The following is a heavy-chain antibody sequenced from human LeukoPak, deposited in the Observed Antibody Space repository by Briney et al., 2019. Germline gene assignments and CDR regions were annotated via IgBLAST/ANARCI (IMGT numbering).Heavy chain of an antibody. Sequence: GGSLRLSCAASGFTFDDYGMSWVRQAPGKGLEWVSGINWNGGSTGYADSVKGRFTISRDNAKNSLYLQMNGLRAEDTALYHCARSGYCSSTSCPPTDYWGQGTLVTVSS. CDR2: INWNGGST. CDR3: ARSGYCSSTSCPPTDY. V-gene: IGHV3-20*01. D-gene: IGHD2-2*01. J-gene: IGHJ4*02. CDR1: GFTFDDYG.